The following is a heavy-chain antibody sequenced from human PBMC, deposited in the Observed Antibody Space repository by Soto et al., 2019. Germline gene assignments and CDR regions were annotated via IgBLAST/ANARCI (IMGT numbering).Heavy chain of an antibody. J-gene: IGHJ6*02. CDR3: ATGAVYDFWGDIEPAAPYYGMDV. CDR1: GGSISSGGYY. D-gene: IGHD3-3*01. CDR2: IYYSGST. Sequence: QVQLQESGPGLVKPSQTLSLTCTVSGGSISSGGYYWSWIRQHPGKGLEWIGYIYYSGSTYYNPSLKGRVTISVEPSKNQFSLKLSSVTAADTAVYYCATGAVYDFWGDIEPAAPYYGMDVWGQGTTVTVSS. V-gene: IGHV4-31*03.